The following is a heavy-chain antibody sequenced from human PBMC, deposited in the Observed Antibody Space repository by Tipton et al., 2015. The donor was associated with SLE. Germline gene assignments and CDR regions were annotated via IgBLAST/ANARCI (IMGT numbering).Heavy chain of an antibody. CDR2: ITYSGSST. D-gene: IGHD4/OR15-4a*01. V-gene: IGHV3-23*01. J-gene: IGHJ2*01. Sequence: SLRLSCVASGFTFSDYAMGWVRQAPGKGPEWVSAITYSGSSTYYIASVKGRFTISRDNSKNTMYLQLSSLRADDTAVYYCASGGCLRIYWSFHFGGRGALGT. CDR3: ASGGCLRIYWSFHF. CDR1: GFTFSDYA.